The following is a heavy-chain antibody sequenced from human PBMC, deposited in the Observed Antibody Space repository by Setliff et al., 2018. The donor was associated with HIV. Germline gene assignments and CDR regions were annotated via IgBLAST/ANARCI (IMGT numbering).Heavy chain of an antibody. J-gene: IGHJ6*03. D-gene: IGHD2-8*01. Sequence: GGSLRLSCVASGFTFSSCAMSWVRQAPGKGLEWVGFIRSNPYGGTTEYAASVRGRFTISRDDSKSIAYLQMNSVKTEDAGVYYCARVEMVYVFPYYYYYYMDVWGKGATVTVSS. CDR2: IRSNPYGGTT. CDR1: GFTFSSCA. CDR3: ARVEMVYVFPYYYYYYMDV. V-gene: IGHV3-49*04.